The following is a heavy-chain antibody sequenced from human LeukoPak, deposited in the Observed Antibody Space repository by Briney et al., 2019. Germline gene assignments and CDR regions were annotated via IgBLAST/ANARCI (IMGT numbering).Heavy chain of an antibody. CDR2: IYTSGST. J-gene: IGHJ3*02. V-gene: IGHV4-4*07. Sequence: PSETLSLTCIVSGGSISSYYWSWIRQPAGKGLEWIGRIYTSGSTNYNPSLKSRVTMSVDTSKNQFSLKLSSVTAADTAVYYCARDYRFLSGSYSDAFDIWGQGTMVTVSS. D-gene: IGHD1-26*01. CDR1: GGSISSYY. CDR3: ARDYRFLSGSYSDAFDI.